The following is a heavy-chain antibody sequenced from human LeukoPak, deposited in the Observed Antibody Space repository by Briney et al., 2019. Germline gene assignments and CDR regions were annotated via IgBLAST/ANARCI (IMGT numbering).Heavy chain of an antibody. V-gene: IGHV3-53*01. D-gene: IGHD3-9*01. CDR3: ARSSHYDILTGYSEEDAFDI. CDR2: IYSGGSA. Sequence: PAGSLRLSCAASGFTFSDSAMSWVRQAPGKGLEWVSVIYSGGSADYADSVKGRFTISRDNSKNTLYLQMNSLRVEDTAVYYCARSSHYDILTGYSEEDAFDIWGQGTMVTVSS. J-gene: IGHJ3*02. CDR1: GFTFSDSA.